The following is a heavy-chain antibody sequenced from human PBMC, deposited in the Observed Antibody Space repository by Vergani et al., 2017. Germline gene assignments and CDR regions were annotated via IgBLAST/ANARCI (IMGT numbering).Heavy chain of an antibody. V-gene: IGHV5-51*01. J-gene: IGHJ4*02. CDR1: GYSFTSYW. Sequence: EVQLVQSGAEVKKPGESLKISCKGAGYSFTSYWIGWVRQMPGKGLEWMGMIYPGGSDTRYSPSFQGQVTISADKSITTAYLQWSSLKAADTAMYYCGRHPGDYDFWSPLDYWGQGTLVTVSS. CDR2: IYPGGSDT. CDR3: GRHPGDYDFWSPLDY. D-gene: IGHD3-3*01.